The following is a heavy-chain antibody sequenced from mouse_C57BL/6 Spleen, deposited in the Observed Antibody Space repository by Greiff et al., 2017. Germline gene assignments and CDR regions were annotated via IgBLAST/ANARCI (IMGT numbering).Heavy chain of an antibody. Sequence: QVQLQQSGAELMKPGASVKLSCKATGYTFTGYWIEWVKQRPGHGLEWYGEVLPGSGSTNYNEKFKGKATFTADTSTNSDYMQLCSLTTEYSAIYDCARSGYGGGDFDYWGQGTTLSVAS. D-gene: IGHD2-2*01. V-gene: IGHV1-9*01. CDR3: ARSGYGGGDFDY. CDR1: GYTFTGYW. CDR2: VLPGSGST. J-gene: IGHJ2*01.